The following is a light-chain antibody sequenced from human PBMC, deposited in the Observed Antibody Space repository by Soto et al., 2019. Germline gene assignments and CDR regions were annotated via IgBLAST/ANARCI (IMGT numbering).Light chain of an antibody. CDR2: GAS. Sequence: EIVLTQSPGTLTLSPGERATLSCRASQSVTSSYLAWSQQKPGQAPRVLFFGASSRAAGVPDRFSGSGSGTDFTLTISRLEPEDFAVYYCHQYGGSQFTFGPGTIVDI. V-gene: IGKV3-20*01. J-gene: IGKJ3*01. CDR1: QSVTSSY. CDR3: HQYGGSQFT.